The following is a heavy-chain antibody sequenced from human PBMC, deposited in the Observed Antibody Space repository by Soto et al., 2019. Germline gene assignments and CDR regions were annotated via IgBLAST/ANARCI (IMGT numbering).Heavy chain of an antibody. CDR3: ARDKITGLFDY. CDR1: GGSISSGGYY. J-gene: IGHJ4*02. D-gene: IGHD2-8*02. Sequence: PSETLSLTCTVSGGSISSGGYYWSWIRQHPGKGLEWIGYIYYSGSTYYNPSLKSRVTISVDTSKNQFSLKLTSVTAADTTVYYCARDKITGLFDYCGQGTLVTVSS. V-gene: IGHV4-31*03. CDR2: IYYSGST.